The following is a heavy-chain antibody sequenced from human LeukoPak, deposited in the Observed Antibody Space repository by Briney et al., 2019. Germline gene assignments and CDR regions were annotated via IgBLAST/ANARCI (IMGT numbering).Heavy chain of an antibody. CDR2: NKSSGDTT. D-gene: IGHD3-16*01. V-gene: IGHV1-46*04. CDR1: GYTFTSYH. J-gene: IGHJ4*02. Sequence: ASVQVACKTSGYTFTSYHMHLVRHPPGQGLEWVEINKSSGDTTVYEQKLQGRVTVTRDTSTSTVYMDLSRLRSEETAVYYCVREDGHTYYFDFWGTGTLVTV. CDR3: VREDGHTYYFDF.